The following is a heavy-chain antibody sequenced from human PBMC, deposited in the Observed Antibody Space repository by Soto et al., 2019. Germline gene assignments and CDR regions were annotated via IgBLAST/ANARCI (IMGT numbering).Heavy chain of an antibody. V-gene: IGHV3-21*01. CDR2: ISSSSSYI. D-gene: IGHD2-15*01. CDR1: GFTFSSYS. J-gene: IGHJ6*02. CDR3: AREGAAPYYYYGMDV. Sequence: GGSLRLSCAASGFTFSSYSMNWVRQAPGKGLEWVSSISSSSSYIYYADSVKGRFTISRDNAKNSLYLQMNSLRAEDTAVYYCAREGAAPYYYYGMDVWGQGTTVTVSS.